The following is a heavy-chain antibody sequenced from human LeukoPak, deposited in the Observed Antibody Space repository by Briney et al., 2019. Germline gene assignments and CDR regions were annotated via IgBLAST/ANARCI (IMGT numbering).Heavy chain of an antibody. CDR2: INPNSGGT. Sequence: ASVKVSCKASGYTFTGYYMHWVRQAPGQGLEWMGWINPNSGGTNYAQKFQGWVTMTRDTSISTAYMELSRLRSDDTAVYYCARDEPLMRCSGGSCAGYYYYGMDVWGQGTTVTVSS. CDR3: ARDEPLMRCSGGSCAGYYYYGMDV. D-gene: IGHD2-15*01. V-gene: IGHV1-2*04. CDR1: GYTFTGYY. J-gene: IGHJ6*02.